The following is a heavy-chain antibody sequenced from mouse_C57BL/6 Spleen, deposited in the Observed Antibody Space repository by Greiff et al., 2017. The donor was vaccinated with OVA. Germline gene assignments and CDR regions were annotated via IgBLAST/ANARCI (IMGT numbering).Heavy chain of an antibody. D-gene: IGHD2-3*01. CDR2: IYPGDGDT. CDR3: ALYDGYLPY. J-gene: IGHJ3*01. V-gene: IGHV1-82*01. CDR1: GYAFSSSW. Sequence: QVQLQQSGPELVKPGASVKISCKASGYAFSSSWMNWVKQRPGKGLEWIGRIYPGDGDTNYNGKFKGKATLTADKSSSTAYMQLSSLTSEDSAVYFCALYDGYLPYWGQGTLVTVSA.